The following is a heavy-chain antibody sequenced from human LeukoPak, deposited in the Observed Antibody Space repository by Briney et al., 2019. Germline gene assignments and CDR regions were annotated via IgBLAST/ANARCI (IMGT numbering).Heavy chain of an antibody. V-gene: IGHV3-74*01. CDR1: GFTFTSSR. D-gene: IGHD3-16*01. CDR3: VRSWGEDY. J-gene: IGHJ4*02. Sequence: GGSLRLSCAASGFTFTSSRMLWVRQTPGKGLVWVSNINTDGSSTNYADSVKGRFTISRDNAKNTLFLQMNSQRAEDTAIYYCVRSWGEDYWGQGTLVTVSS. CDR2: INTDGSST.